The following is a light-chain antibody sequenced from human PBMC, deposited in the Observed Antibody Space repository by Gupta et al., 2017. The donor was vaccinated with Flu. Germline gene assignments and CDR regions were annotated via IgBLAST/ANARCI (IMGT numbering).Light chain of an antibody. CDR2: SNN. V-gene: IGLV1-44*01. CDR1: SSNIGSNT. Sequence: QSVLTQPPSASGTPGQRVTISCSGSSSNIGSNTVNWYQQLPGTAPKLLIYSNNQRPSGVPDRFSGSKSGTSASMAISGLQAEDEADYYCAAWDDSRNGYVFGTGPKVNVL. J-gene: IGLJ1*01. CDR3: AAWDDSRNGYV.